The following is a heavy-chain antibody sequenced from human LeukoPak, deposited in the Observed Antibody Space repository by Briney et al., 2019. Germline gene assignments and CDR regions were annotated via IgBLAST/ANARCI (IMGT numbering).Heavy chain of an antibody. D-gene: IGHD3-3*01. J-gene: IGHJ4*02. CDR1: GYTFTSDD. Sequence: ASVKVSCKASGYTFTSDDINWVRQATGQGLEWMGWMNPNSGNTGYAQKFQGRVTMTRNTSISTAYMELSSLRSEDTAVYYCARARRRFLEWLLSQYYFDYWGQGTLVTVSS. CDR2: MNPNSGNT. CDR3: ARARRRFLEWLLSQYYFDY. V-gene: IGHV1-8*01.